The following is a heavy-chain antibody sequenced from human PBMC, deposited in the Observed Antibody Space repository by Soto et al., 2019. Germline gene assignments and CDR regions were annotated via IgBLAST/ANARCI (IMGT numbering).Heavy chain of an antibody. D-gene: IGHD2-21*01. CDR2: IYSSGST. J-gene: IGHJ6*02. V-gene: IGHV4-4*07. CDR3: ARLGWGSYYYYGMDV. Sequence: SETLSLTCTVSGGSISSFYWTWIRQSAGKGLEWIGRIYSSGSTNYNPSLKSRVTMSVDTSKNQFSLRLSSVTAADTAVYYCARLGWGSYYYYGMDVWGQGTTVTAP. CDR1: GGSISSFY.